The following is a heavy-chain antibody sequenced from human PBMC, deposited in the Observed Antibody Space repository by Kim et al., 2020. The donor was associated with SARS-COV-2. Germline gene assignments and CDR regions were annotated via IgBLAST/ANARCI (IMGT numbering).Heavy chain of an antibody. V-gene: IGHV6-1*01. D-gene: IGHD6-13*01. CDR2: TSYRSKWYF. CDR1: GDSVSSNNAA. CDR3: AYSGPPYGMDV. Sequence: SQTLSLTCAISGDSVSSNNAAWIWIRQSPSRGLEWLGRTSYRSKWYFDYALSVRSRITITPDTSKNQFSLHLNSVTPEDTAVYYCAYSGPPYGMDVWGQGTTVTVSS. J-gene: IGHJ6*02.